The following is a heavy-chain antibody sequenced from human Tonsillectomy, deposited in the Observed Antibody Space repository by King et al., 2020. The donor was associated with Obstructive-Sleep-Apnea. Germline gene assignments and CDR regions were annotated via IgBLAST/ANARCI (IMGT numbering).Heavy chain of an antibody. CDR2: IYYSGSP. Sequence: QLQESGPGLVKPSESLSLTCTVSGGSISSYYWSWIRQPPGKGLEWIGYIYYSGSPNYNPSLKSRVTISVDTSKNQFSLKLSSVTAADTAVYYCASGVFPAPFDYWGQGTLVTVSS. CDR1: GGSISSYY. V-gene: IGHV4-59*08. CDR3: ASGVFPAPFDY. J-gene: IGHJ4*02. D-gene: IGHD2-21*01.